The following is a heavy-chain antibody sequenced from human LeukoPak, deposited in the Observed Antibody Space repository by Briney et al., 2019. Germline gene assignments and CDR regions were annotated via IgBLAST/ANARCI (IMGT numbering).Heavy chain of an antibody. CDR3: AAGQDYYYYYGMDV. Sequence: GGSLRLSCAASGFTFSSYAMSWVRQAPGKGLEWVSAISGSGGSTYYADSVKGRFTISRDNSKNTLYLQMNSLRAEDTAVYYCAAGQDYYYYYGMDVWGQGTTVTVSS. CDR2: ISGSGGST. J-gene: IGHJ6*02. V-gene: IGHV3-23*01. CDR1: GFTFSSYA. D-gene: IGHD6-13*01.